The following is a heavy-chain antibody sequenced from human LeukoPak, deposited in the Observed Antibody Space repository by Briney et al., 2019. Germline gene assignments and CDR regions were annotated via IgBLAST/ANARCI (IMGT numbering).Heavy chain of an antibody. V-gene: IGHV4-31*03. CDR1: GGSINNADYY. Sequence: SQTLSLTCSVSGGSINNADYYWNWIRQRPGKGLEWIGYVYYSGNTYYSPSLKSRVTISIDTSKNQFSLTLSSVTAADTAVYYCARIKFWNGYYDYWGQGTLVTVSS. CDR3: ARIKFWNGYYDY. J-gene: IGHJ4*02. CDR2: VYYSGNT. D-gene: IGHD3-3*01.